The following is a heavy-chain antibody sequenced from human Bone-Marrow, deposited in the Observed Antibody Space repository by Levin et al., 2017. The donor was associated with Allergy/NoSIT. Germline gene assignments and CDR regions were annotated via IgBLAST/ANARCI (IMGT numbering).Heavy chain of an antibody. D-gene: IGHD6-13*01. J-gene: IGHJ5*02. CDR3: AKIPHSSSSTWFDP. V-gene: IGHV3-30*18. Sequence: SCAASGFIFSSYGMHWVRQAPGKGLEWVAVIAYDGSNKEYADSVKGRFTISRDNSKNTLYLQMNSLRAEDTAVYHCAKIPHSSSSTWFDPWGQGTLVTVSS. CDR1: GFIFSSYG. CDR2: IAYDGSNK.